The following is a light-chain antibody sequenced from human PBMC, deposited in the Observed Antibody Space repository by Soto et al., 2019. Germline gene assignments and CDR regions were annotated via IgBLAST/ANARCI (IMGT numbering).Light chain of an antibody. CDR2: GVS. V-gene: IGKV3-20*01. J-gene: IGKJ1*01. CDR3: QQYNSYFWT. CDR1: QPVSSNF. Sequence: EVVMTQSPATLSLSPGESAALSCRASQPVSSNFLAWYQQKPGQAPRLLIYGVSSRASGIPDRFFGSGSGTDFTLTISSLQPDDFATYYCQQYNSYFWTFGQGGKVAIK.